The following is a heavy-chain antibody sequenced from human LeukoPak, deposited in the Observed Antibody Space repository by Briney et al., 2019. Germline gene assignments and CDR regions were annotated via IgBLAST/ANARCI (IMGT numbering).Heavy chain of an antibody. CDR1: GGSINSHNW. Sequence: PSGTLSLTCAVSGGSINSHNWWSWVRQPPGKGREWIGEIYHSGSTNYNPSLKSRVTISVDKSKNQFSLKLSSVTAADTAVYYCARAWYYGSGSYWEKLGPFDPWGQGTLVTVSS. CDR2: IYHSGST. D-gene: IGHD3-10*01. CDR3: ARAWYYGSGSYWEKLGPFDP. J-gene: IGHJ5*02. V-gene: IGHV4-4*02.